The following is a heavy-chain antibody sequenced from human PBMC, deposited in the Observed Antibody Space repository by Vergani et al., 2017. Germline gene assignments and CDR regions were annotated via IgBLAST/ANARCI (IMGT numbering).Heavy chain of an antibody. V-gene: IGHV3-23*01. CDR3: AKEDQCSGWYRYYYGIDV. J-gene: IGHJ6*02. D-gene: IGHD6-19*01. CDR1: GFTFSSYG. Sequence: EVQLLESGGGLVQPGGSLRLSCAASGFTFSSYGMSWVRQAPGKGLEWVSAISGSGGSTYYADSVKGRFTISRDNSKNTLYLQMNSLRAEDTAVYYFAKEDQCSGWYRYYYGIDVWGQGTTVTVSS. CDR2: ISGSGGST.